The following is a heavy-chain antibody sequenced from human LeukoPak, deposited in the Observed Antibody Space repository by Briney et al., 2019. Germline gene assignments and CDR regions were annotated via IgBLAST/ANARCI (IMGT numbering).Heavy chain of an antibody. Sequence: PGGSLRLSCAASGFTFSSYAMSWVRQAPGKGLEWVSAISGSGGSTYYADSVKGRFTISGDNSKNTLYLQMNSLRAEDTAVYYCAKWLYYGAYKYYFDYWGQGTLVTVSS. D-gene: IGHD4-17*01. CDR3: AKWLYYGAYKYYFDY. J-gene: IGHJ4*02. CDR2: ISGSGGST. CDR1: GFTFSSYA. V-gene: IGHV3-23*01.